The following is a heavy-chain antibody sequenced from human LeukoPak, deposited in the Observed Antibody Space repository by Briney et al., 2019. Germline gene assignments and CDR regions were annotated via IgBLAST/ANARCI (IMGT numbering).Heavy chain of an antibody. D-gene: IGHD5-18*01. CDR1: GFIFSDFY. J-gene: IGHJ4*02. CDR3: AKDGGGYSYGSADY. V-gene: IGHV3-23*01. CDR2: ISGSGGST. Sequence: PGGSLRLSCAASGFIFSDFYMSWIRQAPGKGLEWVSAISGSGGSTYYADSVKGRFTISRDNSKNSLYLQMNSLRAEDTALYYCAKDGGGYSYGSADYWGQGTLVTVSS.